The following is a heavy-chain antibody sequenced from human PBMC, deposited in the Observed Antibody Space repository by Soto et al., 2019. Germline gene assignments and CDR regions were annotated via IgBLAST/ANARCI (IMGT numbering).Heavy chain of an antibody. CDR2: ISTRGVTI. CDR1: GFTFSDYY. Sequence: QVQLVESGGGLVKPGGSLRLSCAASGFTFSDYYMSWIRQAPGKGLEWLSYISTRGVTINYADSVKGRFTISRDNAKNSLYLHMDSLRAEDTAVYSCARSSGSDGSFDIWCQGTMVTVSS. V-gene: IGHV3-11*01. J-gene: IGHJ3*02. D-gene: IGHD1-26*01. CDR3: ARSSGSDGSFDI.